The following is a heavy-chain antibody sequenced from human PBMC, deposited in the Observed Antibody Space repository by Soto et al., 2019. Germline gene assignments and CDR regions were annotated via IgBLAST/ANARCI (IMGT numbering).Heavy chain of an antibody. D-gene: IGHD6-19*01. CDR1: GDSVSSNSAA. CDR3: ARVVSSGSSHYYYYGMDV. V-gene: IGHV6-1*01. Sequence: SQTLSLTCAISGDSVSSNSAAWNWIRQSPSRGLEWLGRTYYRSKWYNDYAVSVKSRITINPDTSKNQFSLQLNSVTPEDTAVYYCARVVSSGSSHYYYYGMDVWGQGTTVTVS. CDR2: TYYRSKWYN. J-gene: IGHJ6*02.